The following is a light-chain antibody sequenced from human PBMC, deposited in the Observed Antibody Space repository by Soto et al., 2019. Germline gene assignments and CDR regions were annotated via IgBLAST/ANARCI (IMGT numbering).Light chain of an antibody. CDR2: GAS. J-gene: IGKJ4*01. CDR1: QSVGSN. V-gene: IGKV3-15*01. Sequence: EIVMTQSPATLSVSPGERATLSCRASQSVGSNLAWYQQKPGQAPRVLIYGASTRATGIPARFSGSGSGAEFTLTISSLQSEDFALYYCQQYNHWPPTFGGGTKVDIK. CDR3: QQYNHWPPT.